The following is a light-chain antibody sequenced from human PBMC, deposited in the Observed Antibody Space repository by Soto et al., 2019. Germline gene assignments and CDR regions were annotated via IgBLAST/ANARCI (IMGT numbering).Light chain of an antibody. CDR1: QSVTSY. Sequence: EVVLTQSPATLSLSPGERATLSCRASQSVTSYLAWYQQKPGQAPRLLIYAASTRATGIPARFSGSGSGTEFTLTISSLQSEDFAVYYCQQYNNWPPSNTFGQGTKLEIK. CDR2: AAS. V-gene: IGKV3-15*01. J-gene: IGKJ2*01. CDR3: QQYNNWPPSNT.